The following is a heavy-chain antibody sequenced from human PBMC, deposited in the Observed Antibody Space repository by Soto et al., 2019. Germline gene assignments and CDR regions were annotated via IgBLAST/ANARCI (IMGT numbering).Heavy chain of an antibody. CDR1: GFTFSSYW. CDR2: INSDGSST. D-gene: IGHD3-3*01. V-gene: IGHV3-74*01. Sequence: GGSLRLSCAASGFTFSSYWMHWVRQAPGKGLVWVSRINSDGSSTSYADSVKGRFTISRDNAKNTLYLQMNSLRAEDTAVYYCARDPVPPLPIFGVVPVNYMDVWGKGTTVTVSS. CDR3: ARDPVPPLPIFGVVPVNYMDV. J-gene: IGHJ6*03.